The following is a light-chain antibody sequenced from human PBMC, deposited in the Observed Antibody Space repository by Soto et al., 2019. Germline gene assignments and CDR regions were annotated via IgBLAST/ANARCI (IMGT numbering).Light chain of an antibody. J-gene: IGLJ1*01. Sequence: QSVLTQPPSVSGAPGQRVTISCTGSSANIGAAYNVDWYQQLPGTAPKLLIYGNNNRPSAVPARCSGSKSGTSACLAIAGLQAEDEGDYYCQSYDSSLSGYVFGTGTKVTVL. CDR2: GNN. CDR1: SANIGAAYN. CDR3: QSYDSSLSGYV. V-gene: IGLV1-40*01.